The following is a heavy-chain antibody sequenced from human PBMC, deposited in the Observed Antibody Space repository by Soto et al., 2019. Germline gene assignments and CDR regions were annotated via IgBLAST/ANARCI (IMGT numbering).Heavy chain of an antibody. Sequence: SSASGFTLSSSVMHWVRQAPGKRLEWLSVISVDGRNDLHAGAVKGRFTISRDISKNMVYLQMNDLRPDDTAMYFCAKEGHTSGRCGCFNIWGQGTMVTVSS. CDR3: AKEGHTSGRCGCFNI. J-gene: IGHJ3*02. CDR2: ISVDGRND. CDR1: GFTLSSSV. D-gene: IGHD6-19*01. V-gene: IGHV3-30*18.